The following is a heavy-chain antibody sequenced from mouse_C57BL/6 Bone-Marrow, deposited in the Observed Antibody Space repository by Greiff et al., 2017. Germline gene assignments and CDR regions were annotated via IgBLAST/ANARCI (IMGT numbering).Heavy chain of an antibody. CDR1: GYTFTNYW. D-gene: IGHD2-4*01. CDR3: ARSYDYDDYTMDY. Sequence: VQLQQPGAELVKPGASVKLSCKASGYTFTNYWMHWVKQRPGQGLEWIGMMHPNGGSPDYNEKFKSEATLSVDKSSRTAYMELSSLTSEDSAVYYCARSYDYDDYTMDYWGQGTSLTVSS. J-gene: IGHJ4*01. CDR2: MHPNGGSP. V-gene: IGHV1-64*01.